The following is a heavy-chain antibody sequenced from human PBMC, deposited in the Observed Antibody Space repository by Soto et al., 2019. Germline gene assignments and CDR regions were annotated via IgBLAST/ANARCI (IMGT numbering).Heavy chain of an antibody. D-gene: IGHD2-21*01. J-gene: IGHJ6*02. CDR2: ISSSGRTT. Sequence: PGGSLRLSCAASGFTFSSYEMNCVRQAPGKGLEWVSYISSSGRTTYYADSVKGRFTISRDNAKNSLSLQMQSLRADDTAVYYCARDRDELVGIFPYYYGMEVWGQGTPVTVSS. V-gene: IGHV3-48*03. CDR1: GFTFSSYE. CDR3: ARDRDELVGIFPYYYGMEV.